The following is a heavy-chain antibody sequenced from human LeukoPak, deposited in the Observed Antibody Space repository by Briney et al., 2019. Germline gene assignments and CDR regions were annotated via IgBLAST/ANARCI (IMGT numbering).Heavy chain of an antibody. CDR2: ISYDGSNK. D-gene: IGHD3/OR15-3a*01. CDR1: GFTFSSYG. J-gene: IGHJ3*02. Sequence: GGSLRLSCAASGFTFSSYGMHWVRQAPGKGLEWVAVISYDGSNKYYADSVKGRFTISRDNSKNTLYLQMNSLSPDDTAIYYCVKDQGLERDTFDKWGQGTLVTVSS. V-gene: IGHV3-30*18. CDR3: VKDQGLERDTFDK.